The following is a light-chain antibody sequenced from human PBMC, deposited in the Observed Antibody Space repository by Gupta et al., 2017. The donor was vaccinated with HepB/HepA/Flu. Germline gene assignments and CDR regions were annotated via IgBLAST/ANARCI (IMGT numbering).Light chain of an antibody. CDR3: HQYNNWPPWT. CDR2: GAS. J-gene: IGKJ1*01. Sequence: ETVMTQSPATLSVSPGERVTLSCRASQSVGTNLAWYQQKPGQAPRLLIHGASTRATGIPARFSGSGSGTDFTLSISSLQSEDFAVYYCHQYNNWPPWTVGQGTKVE. CDR1: QSVGTN. V-gene: IGKV3-15*01.